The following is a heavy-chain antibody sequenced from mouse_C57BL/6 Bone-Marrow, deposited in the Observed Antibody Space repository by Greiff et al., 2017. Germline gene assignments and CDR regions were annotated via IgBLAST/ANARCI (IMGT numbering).Heavy chain of an antibody. CDR3: TRRITTVVATADY. J-gene: IGHJ2*01. Sequence: EVQLQQSGTVLARPGASVKMSCKTSGYTFTSYWTHWVKQRPGQGLEWIGAIYPGNSDTSYNQKFKGKANLTAVTSASTAYMELSSLTNEDSAVYYCTRRITTVVATADYWGQGTTLTVSS. CDR1: GYTFTSYW. CDR2: IYPGNSDT. V-gene: IGHV1-5*01. D-gene: IGHD1-1*01.